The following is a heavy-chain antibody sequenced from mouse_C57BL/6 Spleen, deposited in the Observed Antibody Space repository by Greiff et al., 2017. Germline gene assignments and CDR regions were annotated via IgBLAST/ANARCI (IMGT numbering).Heavy chain of an antibody. CDR3: AREELGREAMDY. Sequence: EVQLQQSGPGLVKPSQSLSLTCSVTGYSITSGYYWNWIRQFPGNKLEWMGYISYDGSNNYNPSLKNRISMTRDTSKNQFFLKLNSVTTEDTATYYCAREELGREAMDYWGQGTSVTVSS. J-gene: IGHJ4*01. CDR2: ISYDGSN. D-gene: IGHD4-1*01. CDR1: GYSITSGYY. V-gene: IGHV3-6*01.